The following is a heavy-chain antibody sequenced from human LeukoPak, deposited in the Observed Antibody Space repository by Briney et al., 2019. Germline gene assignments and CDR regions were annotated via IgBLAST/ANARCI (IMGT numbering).Heavy chain of an antibody. J-gene: IGHJ4*02. V-gene: IGHV4-34*01. D-gene: IGHD5-24*01. Sequence: SGTLSLTCAVYGGSFSGYYWSWIRQPPGKGLEWIGEINHSGSTNYNPSLKSRVTISVDTSKNQFSLKLSSVTAADTAVYYCARVRARDGYNCWGQGTLVTVSS. CDR1: GGSFSGYY. CDR2: INHSGST. CDR3: ARVRARDGYNC.